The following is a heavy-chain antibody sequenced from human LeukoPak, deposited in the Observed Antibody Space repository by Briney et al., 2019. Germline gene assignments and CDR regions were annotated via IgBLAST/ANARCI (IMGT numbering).Heavy chain of an antibody. V-gene: IGHV3-15*01. J-gene: IGHJ4*02. Sequence: GGSLRLSCAASGFTFSNAWMSWVRQAPGKGREWVGRIKSKTDGGTTDYAAPVKGRFTISRDDSKNTLYLQMNSLKTEDTAVYYCTTSRYGSGSYYVYFDYWGQGTLVTVSS. D-gene: IGHD3-10*01. CDR3: TTSRYGSGSYYVYFDY. CDR2: IKSKTDGGTT. CDR1: GFTFSNAW.